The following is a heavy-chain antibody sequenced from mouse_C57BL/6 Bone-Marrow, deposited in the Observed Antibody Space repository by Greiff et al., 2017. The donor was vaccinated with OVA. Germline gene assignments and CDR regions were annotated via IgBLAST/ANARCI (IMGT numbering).Heavy chain of an antibody. CDR2: IDPSDSYT. V-gene: IGHV1-50*01. Sequence: QVQLQQPGAELVKPGASVKLSCKASGYTFTSYWMQWVKQRPGQGLEWIGEIDPSDSYTNYNQKFKGKATLTVDTSSSTAYMQLSSLTSEDSAVYYCAREEDYCGSSTFYWGQGTLVTVSA. J-gene: IGHJ3*01. CDR1: GYTFTSYW. D-gene: IGHD1-1*01. CDR3: AREEDYCGSSTFY.